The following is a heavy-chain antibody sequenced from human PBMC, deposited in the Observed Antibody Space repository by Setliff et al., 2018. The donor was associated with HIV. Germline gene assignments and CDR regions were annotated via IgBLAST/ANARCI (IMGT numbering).Heavy chain of an antibody. CDR3: ARDPTGGAARFDY. V-gene: IGHV4-31*03. J-gene: IGHJ4*02. D-gene: IGHD6-6*01. CDR2: IFGSGIT. Sequence: PSETLSLTCTLSGFSISSDGFYWNWIRQRPGKGLEWIGYIFGSGITYYNPSLQSRVSISVDTSKNQFSLKLSSVTAADTAVYYCARDPTGGAARFDYWGQGTLVTVSS. CDR1: GFSISSDGFY.